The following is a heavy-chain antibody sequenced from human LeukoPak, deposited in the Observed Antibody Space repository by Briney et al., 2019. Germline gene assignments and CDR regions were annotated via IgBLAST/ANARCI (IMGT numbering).Heavy chain of an antibody. V-gene: IGHV4-59*01. CDR2: IYYSGST. CDR1: GGSISSYY. Sequence: SETLSLTCTVSGGSISSYYWSWIRQPPAKGREWIGYIYYSGSTNYNPSLKSRVTISVDTSKNQFSLKLSSVTAADTAVYYCARAEGGYSYGHYYYYGMDVWGKGTTVTVSS. J-gene: IGHJ6*04. CDR3: ARAEGGYSYGHYYYYGMDV. D-gene: IGHD5-18*01.